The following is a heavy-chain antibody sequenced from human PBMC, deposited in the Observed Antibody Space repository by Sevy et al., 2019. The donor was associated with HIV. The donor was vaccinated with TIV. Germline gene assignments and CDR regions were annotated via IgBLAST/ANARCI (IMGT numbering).Heavy chain of an antibody. D-gene: IGHD6-19*01. CDR2: ISYDGSNK. J-gene: IGHJ4*02. CDR3: AKDRVAGKGLYYFDY. CDR1: GFTFSSYG. Sequence: GGSLRLSCAASGFTFSSYGMHWVRQAPGKGLEWVAVISYDGSNKYYADSVKGRFTISRDNSKNTLYLQMNSLRAEDTAVYYCAKDRVAGKGLYYFDYWGQRTMVTVSS. V-gene: IGHV3-30*18.